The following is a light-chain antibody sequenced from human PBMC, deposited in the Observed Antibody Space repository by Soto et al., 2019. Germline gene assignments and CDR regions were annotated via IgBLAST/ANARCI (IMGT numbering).Light chain of an antibody. CDR2: EVN. V-gene: IGLV2-8*01. CDR3: SSYAGNNNLYV. Sequence: QCVLTHPPSASGSPGQSVTISCTGTSSDVGTYNYVSWYQQHPGKAPKLMIYEVNKRPSGVPDRFSGSKSGIMASLTVSGLQAEDEADYYCSSYAGNNNLYVFGTGTKV. CDR1: SSDVGTYNY. J-gene: IGLJ1*01.